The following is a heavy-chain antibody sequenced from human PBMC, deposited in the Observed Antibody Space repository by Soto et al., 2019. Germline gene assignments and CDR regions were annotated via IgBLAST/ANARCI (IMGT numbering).Heavy chain of an antibody. V-gene: IGHV1-18*01. CDR3: ARDWYFYGSGSPNHMDV. J-gene: IGHJ6*03. CDR1: GYTFSNYG. CDR2: ISAHNGNS. Sequence: QGQLVQSGDAMRKPGASVKVSCQASGYTFSNYGITWVRQAPGQGLEWMGWISAHNGNSKYAQSLQGRLTLTTDTSTSTAYMELRSLRSDDTAVYYCARDWYFYGSGSPNHMDVWGKGTTVSVSS. D-gene: IGHD3-10*01.